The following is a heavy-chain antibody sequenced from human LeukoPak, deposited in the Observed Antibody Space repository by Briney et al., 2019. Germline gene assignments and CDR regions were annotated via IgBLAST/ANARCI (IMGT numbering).Heavy chain of an antibody. V-gene: IGHV4-59*08. CDR3: ARSPRAGVTPWFFDY. CDR1: GDSISNSY. Sequence: SETLSLTCTVSGDSISNSYWSWIRQPPGKGLEWIGYMYYSESTNYNPSLKSRVTTSMDTSENQFSLKLTSVTAADTAVYYCARSPRAGVTPWFFDYWGQGTLVAVSS. D-gene: IGHD3-10*01. J-gene: IGHJ4*02. CDR2: MYYSEST.